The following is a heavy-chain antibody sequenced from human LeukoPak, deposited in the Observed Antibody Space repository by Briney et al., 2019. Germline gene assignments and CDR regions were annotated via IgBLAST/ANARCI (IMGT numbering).Heavy chain of an antibody. CDR3: ARGDYGGGFDY. CDR2: ISSYNGDT. D-gene: IGHD4-23*01. CDR1: GYTFTSYG. V-gene: IGHV1-18*01. J-gene: IGHJ4*02. Sequence: ASVKVSCKASGYTFTSYGNTWVRQAPGQGLEWMGWISSYNGDTKYAQKVQGRVTVTTDTSTSTAYMELRSLSLDDTAVYYCARGDYGGGFDYWGQGTLVTVSS.